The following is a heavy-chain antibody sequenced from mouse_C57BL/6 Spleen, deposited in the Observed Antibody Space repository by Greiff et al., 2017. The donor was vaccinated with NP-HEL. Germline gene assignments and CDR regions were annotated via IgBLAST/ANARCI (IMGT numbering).Heavy chain of an antibody. D-gene: IGHD1-3*01. V-gene: IGHV2-9*02. J-gene: IGHJ2*01. CDR1: GFSLTSYG. CDR2: IWAGGST. Sequence: QVQLQESGPGLVAPSQSLSITCTVSGFSLTSYGVHWVRQPPGKGLEWLGVIWAGGSTNYNSALMSRLSISKDNYKTQIFLKMNSLQTDDTSMYYCERVEDIWGQGTTLTVSS. CDR3: ERVEDI.